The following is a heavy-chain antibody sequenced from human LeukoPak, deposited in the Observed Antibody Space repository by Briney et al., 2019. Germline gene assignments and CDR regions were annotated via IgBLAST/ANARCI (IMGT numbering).Heavy chain of an antibody. Sequence: GGSLRLSCAASGFTVSSNYMSWVRQAPGKGLEWVSVIYSGGSTYYADSVKGRFTISRDNPKNTLYLQTNSLRAEDTAVYYCARSIVVVTATPGYFDYWGQGTLVTVSS. CDR3: ARSIVVVTATPGYFDY. CDR2: IYSGGST. J-gene: IGHJ4*02. CDR1: GFTVSSNY. D-gene: IGHD2-21*02. V-gene: IGHV3-66*01.